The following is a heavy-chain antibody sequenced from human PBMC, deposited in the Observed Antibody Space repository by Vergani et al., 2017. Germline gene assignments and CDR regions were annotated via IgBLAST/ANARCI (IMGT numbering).Heavy chain of an antibody. D-gene: IGHD3-22*01. CDR3: ARDWYDSSGYYLYFDY. CDR1: GGTFSSYA. CDR2: IIPIFGIA. V-gene: IGHV1-69*17. Sequence: QVQLVQSGAEVKKPGASVKVSCKASGGTFSSYAISWVRQAPGQGLEWMGGIIPIFGIANYAQKFQGRVTITADKSTSTAYMELSSLRSEDTAVYYCARDWYDSSGYYLYFDYWGQGTLVTVSS. J-gene: IGHJ4*02.